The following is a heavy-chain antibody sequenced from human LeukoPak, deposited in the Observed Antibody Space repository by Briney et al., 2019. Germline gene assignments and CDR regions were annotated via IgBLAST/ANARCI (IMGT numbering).Heavy chain of an antibody. Sequence: GESLKIPRKGSGYSFTSYWIGWVRQMPGKGLEWMGIIYPGDSDTRYSPSFQGQVTISADKSISTAYLQWSSLKASDTAMYYCASSAYCGGDCYSTDAFDIWGQGTMVTVSS. J-gene: IGHJ3*02. CDR1: GYSFTSYW. D-gene: IGHD2-21*02. CDR3: ASSAYCGGDCYSTDAFDI. CDR2: IYPGDSDT. V-gene: IGHV5-51*01.